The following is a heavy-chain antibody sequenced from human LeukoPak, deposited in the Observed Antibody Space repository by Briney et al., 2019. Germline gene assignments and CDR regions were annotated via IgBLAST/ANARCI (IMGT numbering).Heavy chain of an antibody. CDR2: ISTSGSTT. V-gene: IGHV3-48*03. J-gene: IGHJ4*02. CDR3: ARGALHVFDY. Sequence: GGSLRLSCAASGFTFSDYEINWVRQAPGKGLGWVSCISTSGSTTYYADSVKGRFTISRDNAKDSLFLQMNTLTAEDTAVYYCARGALHVFDYWGQGTPVTVSS. D-gene: IGHD3-10*02. CDR1: GFTFSDYE.